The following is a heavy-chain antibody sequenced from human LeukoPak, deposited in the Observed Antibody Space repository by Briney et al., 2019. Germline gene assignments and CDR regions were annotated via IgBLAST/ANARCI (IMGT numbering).Heavy chain of an antibody. V-gene: IGHV1-18*01. CDR3: ARGFRVYYGSRNWFDP. CDR2: ISGYNGNT. Sequence: ASVKVSCKASGYTFTSYGISWVRQAPGQGLEWMGWISGYNGNTNYAQKVQGRVTITRNTSISTAYMELSSLRSEDTAVYYCARGFRVYYGSRNWFDPWGQGTLVTVSS. CDR1: GYTFTSYG. J-gene: IGHJ5*02. D-gene: IGHD3-10*01.